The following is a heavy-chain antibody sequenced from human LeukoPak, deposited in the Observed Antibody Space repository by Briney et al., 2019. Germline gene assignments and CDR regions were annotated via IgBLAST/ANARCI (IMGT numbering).Heavy chain of an antibody. CDR3: ARDLSYYDSSGYTGPHWYFDL. J-gene: IGHJ2*01. D-gene: IGHD3-22*01. V-gene: IGHV4-59*01. CDR1: GGSISSYY. Sequence: SETLSLTCTVSGGSISSYYWSWIRQPPGKGLEWIGYIYYSGSTNYNPSLKSRVTISVDTSKNQFSLKLSSVTAADTAVYYCARDLSYYDSSGYTGPHWYFDLWGRGTLVTVSS. CDR2: IYYSGST.